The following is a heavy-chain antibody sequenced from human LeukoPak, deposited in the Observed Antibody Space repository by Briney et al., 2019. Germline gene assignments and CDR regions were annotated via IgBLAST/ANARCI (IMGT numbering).Heavy chain of an antibody. D-gene: IGHD3-10*01. Sequence: ASVKVSCKGSGYTFSNYDINWVRQAPGQGLEWMGWINTNTGNPTYAQGFTGRFVFSLDTSVSTAYLQISSLKAEDTAVYYCARDGIWFGELPDYWGQGTLVTVSS. CDR2: INTNTGNP. CDR3: ARDGIWFGELPDY. V-gene: IGHV7-4-1*02. CDR1: GYTFSNYD. J-gene: IGHJ4*02.